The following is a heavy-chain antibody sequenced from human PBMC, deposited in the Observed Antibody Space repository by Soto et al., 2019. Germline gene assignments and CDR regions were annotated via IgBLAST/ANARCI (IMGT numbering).Heavy chain of an antibody. CDR1: GGSISSSSYY. CDR2: IYYSGST. D-gene: IGHD2-15*01. Sequence: SETLSLTCTVSGGSISSSSYYWGWIRQPPGKGLEWIGSIYYSGSTYYNPSLKSRVTISVDTSKNQFSLKLSSVTAADTAVYYCARHRSLLLTHFDYWGQGTLVTVSS. J-gene: IGHJ4*02. V-gene: IGHV4-39*01. CDR3: ARHRSLLLTHFDY.